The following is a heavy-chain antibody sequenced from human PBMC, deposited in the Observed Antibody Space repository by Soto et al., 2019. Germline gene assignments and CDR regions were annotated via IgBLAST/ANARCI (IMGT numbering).Heavy chain of an antibody. CDR2: IIPDTGGT. J-gene: IGHJ4*02. CDR1: RDTKAESY. D-gene: IGHD1-26*01. V-gene: IGHV1-2*02. Sequence: VKVCSEGSRDTKAESYWRSPRHVNGQGLEWVGWIIPDTGGTDYAEKFQDRVTLTRDTSIRTAYMDLTRLISDDTGVYYCARAVGRGGSSWYRGGLDARGQGTLVTVSS. CDR3: ARAVGRGGSSWYRGGLDA.